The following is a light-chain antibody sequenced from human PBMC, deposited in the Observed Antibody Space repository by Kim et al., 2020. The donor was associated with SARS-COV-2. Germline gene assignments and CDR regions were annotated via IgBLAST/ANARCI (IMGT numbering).Light chain of an antibody. CDR2: SNT. Sequence: TVSWYQQFPGTAPNLLIYSNTQRPSRVPDRVSGSKSGTSASLAISGLQPDDEATYYCSAWDDGVDGWIFGGGTQLTVL. CDR3: SAWDDGVDGWI. CDR1: T. J-gene: IGLJ2*01. V-gene: IGLV1-44*01.